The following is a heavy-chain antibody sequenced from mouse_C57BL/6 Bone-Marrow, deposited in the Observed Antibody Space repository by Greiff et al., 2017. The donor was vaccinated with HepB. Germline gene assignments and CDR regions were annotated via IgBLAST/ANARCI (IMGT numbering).Heavy chain of an antibody. V-gene: IGHV1-81*01. CDR2: IYPRSGNT. Sequence: QVQLQQSGAELARPGASVKLSCKASGYTFTSYGISWVKQRTGQGLEWIGEIYPRSGNTYYNEKFKGKATLTADKSSSTAYMELRSLTSEDSAVYFCAGGSRPRFAYWGQGTLVTVSA. D-gene: IGHD1-1*01. CDR3: AGGSRPRFAY. CDR1: GYTFTSYG. J-gene: IGHJ3*01.